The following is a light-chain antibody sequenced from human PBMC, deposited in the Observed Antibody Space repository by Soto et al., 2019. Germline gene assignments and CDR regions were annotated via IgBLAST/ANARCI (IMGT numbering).Light chain of an antibody. J-gene: IGKJ1*01. Sequence: EIVLTQSPDTLSLSPGERATLSCRASQSVSSDSLTWYQQKPSQAPRVLIFAASSRDTGIPGRFSGSGSGTDFTLTISRLEPEDSAVYFCQQYGSSPRTFGQGTKVEVK. CDR1: QSVSSDS. V-gene: IGKV3-20*01. CDR3: QQYGSSPRT. CDR2: AAS.